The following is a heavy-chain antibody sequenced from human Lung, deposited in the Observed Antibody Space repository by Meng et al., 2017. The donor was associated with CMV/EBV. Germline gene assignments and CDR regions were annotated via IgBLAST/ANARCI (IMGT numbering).Heavy chain of an antibody. V-gene: IGHV4-34*01. CDR3: ARAVVVPAASLDY. J-gene: IGHJ4*02. D-gene: IGHD2-2*01. Sequence: SXTXSLXXAAYGGSFSGYYWSWIRQPPGKGLEWIGEINHSGSTNYNPSLKSRVTISVDTSKNQFSLKLSSVTAADTAVYYCARAVVVPAASLDYLGQGTLVTVSS. CDR1: GGSFSGYY. CDR2: INHSGST.